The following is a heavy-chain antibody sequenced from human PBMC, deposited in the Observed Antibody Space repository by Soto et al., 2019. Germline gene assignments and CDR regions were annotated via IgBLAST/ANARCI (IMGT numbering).Heavy chain of an antibody. CDR1: GFTFSDYP. Sequence: GWSLRLSCAASGFTFSDYPMNWVRQAPGKGLEWVSSIRTISSAIYFADSVRGRFTISRDNARNSLYLQMTSLRDEDTAVYYCARETPSFDSWGQGTLLTVSA. CDR3: ARETPSFDS. V-gene: IGHV3-48*02. J-gene: IGHJ4*02. CDR2: IRTISSAI. D-gene: IGHD2-15*01.